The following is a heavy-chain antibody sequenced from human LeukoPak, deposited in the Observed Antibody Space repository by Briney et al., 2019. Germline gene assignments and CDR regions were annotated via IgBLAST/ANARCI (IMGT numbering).Heavy chain of an antibody. CDR2: IDPSGGST. D-gene: IGHD1/OR15-1a*01. V-gene: IGHV1-46*01. CDR1: GYTFTSYY. J-gene: IGHJ4*02. Sequence: ASVKVSCKASGYTFTSYYMHWVRQAPGQGLEWTGIIDPSGGSTSYAQKFQGRVTVTRDTSTSTVYMELSSLRSEDTAVYYCAREPGVNMYYFDYWGQGTLVTVSS. CDR3: AREPGVNMYYFDY.